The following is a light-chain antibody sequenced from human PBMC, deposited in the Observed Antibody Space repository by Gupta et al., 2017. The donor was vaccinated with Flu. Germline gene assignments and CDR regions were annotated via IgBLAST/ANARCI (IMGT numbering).Light chain of an antibody. CDR1: QSVSTY. J-gene: IGKJ1*01. CDR2: GAS. CDR3: QHYHSVFRT. Sequence: EIVLTQSPGTLSLSPGERATLSCRTSQSVSTYLAWYQQKPGQAPRLLIYGASSRATGIPDRFSGSGSGTDFTLTISRLEPEDFAVYYCQHYHSVFRTFGQGTKVELK. V-gene: IGKV3-20*01.